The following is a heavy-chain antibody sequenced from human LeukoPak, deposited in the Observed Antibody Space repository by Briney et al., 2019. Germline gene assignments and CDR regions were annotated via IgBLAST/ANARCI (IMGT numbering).Heavy chain of an antibody. Sequence: SETLSLTCAVYGGSFSGYYWSWTRQPPGKGLEWIGEINHSGSTNYNPSLKSRVTISVDTSKNQFSLKLSSVTAADTAVYYCARGLHCSGGSCYSADYWGQGTLVTASS. CDR1: GGSFSGYY. CDR3: ARGLHCSGGSCYSADY. CDR2: INHSGST. D-gene: IGHD2-15*01. V-gene: IGHV4-34*01. J-gene: IGHJ4*02.